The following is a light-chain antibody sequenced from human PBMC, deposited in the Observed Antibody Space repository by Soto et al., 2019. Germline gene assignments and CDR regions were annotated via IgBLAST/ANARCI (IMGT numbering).Light chain of an antibody. CDR2: DAS. CDR1: QSIGRW. J-gene: IGKJ4*01. CDR3: QQYKNYPVT. Sequence: DIQMTQSPSTLSAFVGDRVTITCRASQSIGRWLAWYQQKPGKAHKVLIYDASSLPSEAATRFSGSGSGTEFSLTIARLQTDYFATYYFQQYKNYPVTFGGGNKGELK. V-gene: IGKV1-5*01.